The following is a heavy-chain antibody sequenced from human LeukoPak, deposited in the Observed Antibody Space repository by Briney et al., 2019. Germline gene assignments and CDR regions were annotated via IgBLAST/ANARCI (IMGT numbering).Heavy chain of an antibody. CDR3: ARARGDCYCLDY. J-gene: IGHJ4*02. D-gene: IGHD2-21*02. V-gene: IGHV4-4*02. CDR2: IYHSGST. CDR1: GFTFSSYAM. Sequence: GSLRLSCAASGFTFSSYAMSWVRQPPGKGLEWIGEIYHSGSTNYNPSLKSRVTISVDKSKNQFSLKLSSVTAADTAVYYCARARGDCYCLDYWGQGTLVTVSS.